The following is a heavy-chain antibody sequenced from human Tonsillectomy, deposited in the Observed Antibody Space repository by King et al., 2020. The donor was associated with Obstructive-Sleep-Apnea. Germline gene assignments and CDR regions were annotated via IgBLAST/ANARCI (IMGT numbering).Heavy chain of an antibody. D-gene: IGHD3-22*01. CDR1: GFTFGDYA. V-gene: IGHV3-49*03. J-gene: IGHJ4*02. CDR3: TRALGYYDTSGYLGFY. Sequence: VQLVESGGGLVQPGRSLRLSCTASGFTFGDYAMSWFRQAPGKGLEWGGFIRRKGYGGPTEYAESVKGRFTISRDDSKSIAYLQMTSLKTEDTAVYYCTRALGYYDTSGYLGFYWGQGTLGTVSS. CDR2: IRRKGYGGPT.